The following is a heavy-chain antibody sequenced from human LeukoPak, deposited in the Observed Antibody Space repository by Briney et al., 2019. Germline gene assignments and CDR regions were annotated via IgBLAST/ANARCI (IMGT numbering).Heavy chain of an antibody. CDR2: IYWDDDK. Sequence: SGPTLVKPLQTLTLTCSFSGFSLSTSGEGVGSIRQPPGTALEGLARIYWDDDKRYSQSLKSRLTITKDTSKNQVVLTMTNMDPVDTYTYCWAHRRGIFWFYPWGQGTLVTVSS. CDR3: AHRRGIFWFYP. V-gene: IGHV2-5*02. D-gene: IGHD3-10*01. CDR1: GFSLSTSGEG. J-gene: IGHJ5*02.